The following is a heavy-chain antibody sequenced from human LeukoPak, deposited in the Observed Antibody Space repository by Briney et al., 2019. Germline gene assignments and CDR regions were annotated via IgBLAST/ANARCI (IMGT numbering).Heavy chain of an antibody. CDR2: ISGSGGST. CDR3: AKEKLMNLKYSSSYY. J-gene: IGHJ4*02. CDR1: GFTFSSYA. D-gene: IGHD6-6*01. Sequence: TGGSLRLSCAASGFTFSSYAMSWVRQAPGKGLEWVSAISGSGGSTYYADSVKGRFTISRDNSKNTLYLQMNSLRAEDTAVYYCAKEKLMNLKYSSSYYWGQGTLVTVSS. V-gene: IGHV3-23*01.